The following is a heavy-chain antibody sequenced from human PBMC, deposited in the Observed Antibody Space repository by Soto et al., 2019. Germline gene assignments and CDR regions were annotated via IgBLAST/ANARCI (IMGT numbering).Heavy chain of an antibody. D-gene: IGHD3-16*01. Sequence: PSETLSLTCAVSGACISDIYWWNWVRQPPGKGLEWIGEIYHSGTTIYNPSLKSRVSISVDESKNHFSLELTSVTAADTAVYYCARDFKSPNDAWAFDYWGQGTLVTVSS. J-gene: IGHJ4*02. CDR1: GACISDIYW. V-gene: IGHV4-4*02. CDR3: ARDFKSPNDAWAFDY. CDR2: IYHSGTT.